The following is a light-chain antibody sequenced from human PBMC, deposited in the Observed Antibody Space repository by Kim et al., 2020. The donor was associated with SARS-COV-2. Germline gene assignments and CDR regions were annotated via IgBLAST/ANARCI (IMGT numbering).Light chain of an antibody. V-gene: IGLV3-19*01. CDR1: SLRSYY. CDR3: SSRDSNGYVL. CDR2: GKN. J-gene: IGLJ2*01. Sequence: SSELTQDPAVSVALGQTVRITCQGDSLRSYYASWYQQKPGQAPIVVISGKNNRPSGIPDRFSGSSSGNTASLTITGAQAEDEADYCCSSRDSNGYVLFGGGTQLTGL.